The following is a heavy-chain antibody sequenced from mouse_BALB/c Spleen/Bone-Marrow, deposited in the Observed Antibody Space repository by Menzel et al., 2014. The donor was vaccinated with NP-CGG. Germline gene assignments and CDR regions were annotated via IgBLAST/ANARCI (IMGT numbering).Heavy chain of an antibody. J-gene: IGHJ2*01. CDR1: GISITTGNYR. D-gene: IGHD1-1*02. CDR3: ARYYGNYFDY. V-gene: IGHV3-5*02. CDR2: IYYSGTI. Sequence: EVKLQESGPGLVKPSQTVSLTCTVTGISITTGNYRWSWIRQSPGNKLEWIGYIYYSGTITYNPSLTSRTTITRDTSKNQFFLEMNSLTAEDTATYYCARYYGNYFDYWGQGTTLTVSS.